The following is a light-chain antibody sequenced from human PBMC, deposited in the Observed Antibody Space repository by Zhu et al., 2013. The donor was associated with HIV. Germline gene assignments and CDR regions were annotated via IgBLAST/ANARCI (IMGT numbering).Light chain of an antibody. CDR1: QSLVHSDGNTY. CDR2: RVS. CDR3: MQGTHWPPWT. V-gene: IGKV2-30*02. Sequence: DIVMTQSPLSLPVTLGQSASISCRSSQSLVHSDGNTYFNWFLQRPGQSPRRLISRVSTRESGVPDRFSGSGSGTDFTLKISSVEAEDVGVYYCMQGTHWPPWTFGQGTKVEIK. J-gene: IGKJ1*01.